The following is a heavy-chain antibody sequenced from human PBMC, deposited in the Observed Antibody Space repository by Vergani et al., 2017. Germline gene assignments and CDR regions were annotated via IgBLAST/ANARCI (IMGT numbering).Heavy chain of an antibody. V-gene: IGHV3-30*03. Sequence: QVQLVESGGGVVQPGRSLRLSCAASGFTFSSYGMHWVRQAPGKGLEWVAVISYDGSNKYYADSVKGRFTISRDNAKNSLYLQMNSLRAEDTAVYYCARDQRTYYYGSGSYFYGMDVWGQGTTVTVSS. CDR3: ARDQRTYYYGSGSYFYGMDV. CDR1: GFTFSSYG. J-gene: IGHJ6*02. D-gene: IGHD3-10*01. CDR2: ISYDGSNK.